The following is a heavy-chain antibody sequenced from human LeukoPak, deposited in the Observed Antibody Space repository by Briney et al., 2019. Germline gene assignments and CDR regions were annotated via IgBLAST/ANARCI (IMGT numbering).Heavy chain of an antibody. J-gene: IGHJ4*02. CDR3: ARCTTGRTFGSLREIKRSREIDY. Sequence: GGSLRLSCEASGFTFSDNYMSWIRQAPGKGLEWVSYISSSTNTISYADSVKGRFTISRDNAKNSLYLQMNSLRVEDTAVYYCARCTTGRTFGSLREIKRSREIDYWGQGTLVTVSS. V-gene: IGHV3-11*04. CDR1: GFTFSDNY. D-gene: IGHD1-1*01. CDR2: ISSSTNTI.